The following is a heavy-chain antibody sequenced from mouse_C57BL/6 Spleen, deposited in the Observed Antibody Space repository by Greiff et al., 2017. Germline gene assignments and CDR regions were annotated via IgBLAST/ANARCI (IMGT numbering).Heavy chain of an antibody. J-gene: IGHJ2*01. CDR1: GYSFTGYY. CDR3: ARRTVVAFDY. D-gene: IGHD1-1*01. CDR2: INPSTGGT. Sequence: VQLQQSGPELVKPGASVKISCKASGYSFTGYYMNWVKQSPEKSLEWIGEINPSTGGTTYNQKFKAKATLTVDKSSSTAYMQLKSLTSEDSAVYYCARRTVVAFDYWGQGTTLTVSS. V-gene: IGHV1-42*01.